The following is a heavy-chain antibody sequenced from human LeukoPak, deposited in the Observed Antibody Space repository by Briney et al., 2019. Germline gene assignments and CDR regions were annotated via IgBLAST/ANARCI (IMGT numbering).Heavy chain of an antibody. CDR3: VYGGGYFQH. V-gene: IGHV3-21*01. Sequence: GGSLRLSCAASGFTFSSYSMDWVRQAPGKGLEWVSSISSSSNNIYYADSVKGRFTISRDNGKNSLYLLMNSLRAEDTAVYYCVYGGGYFQHWGQGTLVTVTS. CDR2: ISSSSNNI. J-gene: IGHJ1*01. CDR1: GFTFSSYS. D-gene: IGHD4-23*01.